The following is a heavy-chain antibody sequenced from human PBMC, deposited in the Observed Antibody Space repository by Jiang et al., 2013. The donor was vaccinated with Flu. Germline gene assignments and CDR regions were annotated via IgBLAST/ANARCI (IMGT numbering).Heavy chain of an antibody. Sequence: GAEVKKPGATVKISCKVSGYTFTDYYMHWVQQAPGKGLEWMGLVDPEDGETIYAEKFQGRVTITADTSTDTAYMEQSSLRSEDTAVYYCARGRGSYRMTNWFDPWGQGTLVTVSS. CDR3: ARGRGSYRMTNWFDP. J-gene: IGHJ5*02. CDR2: VDPEDGET. V-gene: IGHV1-69-2*01. CDR1: GYTFTDYY. D-gene: IGHD1-26*01.